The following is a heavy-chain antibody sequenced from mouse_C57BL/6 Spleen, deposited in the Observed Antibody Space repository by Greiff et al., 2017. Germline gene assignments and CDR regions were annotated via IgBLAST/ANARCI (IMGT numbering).Heavy chain of an antibody. D-gene: IGHD1-1*01. J-gene: IGHJ3*01. CDR2: IYPGSGST. CDR1: GYTFTSYW. Sequence: QVQLQQPGAELVKPGASVTMSCKASGYTFTSYWINWVKQRPGQGLEWIGDIYPGSGSTNYNEKFTSKATLTVDTSSSTAYMQLNSLTTEDSAFYYCARSGDYGSFWFAYWGQGTLVTVAA. V-gene: IGHV1-55*01. CDR3: ARSGDYGSFWFAY.